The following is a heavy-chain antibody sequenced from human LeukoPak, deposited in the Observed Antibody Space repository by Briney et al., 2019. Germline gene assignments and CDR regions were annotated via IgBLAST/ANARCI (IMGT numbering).Heavy chain of an antibody. Sequence: GESLKISCKGSGYSFARYWIGWVRQMPGKSLEWMGIIYPGDSDTKYSPSFQGQVTISADKSINTAYLQWSSLKASDTAMYYCARGDPSYYFDYWGQGTLVTVSS. D-gene: IGHD3-16*02. CDR3: ARGDPSYYFDY. CDR1: GYSFARYW. CDR2: IYPGDSDT. J-gene: IGHJ4*02. V-gene: IGHV5-51*01.